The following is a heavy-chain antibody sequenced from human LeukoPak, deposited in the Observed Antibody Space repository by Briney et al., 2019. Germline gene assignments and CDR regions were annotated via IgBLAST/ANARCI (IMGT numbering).Heavy chain of an antibody. CDR3: ARTLPGSYSDC. CDR2: ILSGGST. CDR1: GFSVSSDY. V-gene: IGHV3-53*01. Sequence: GGSLRLSCAASGFSVSSDYMSWVRQAPGKGLEWVSVILSGGSTYYADAVKGRFTISRDDSKNTVYLQLNSLRAEDTAVYYCARTLPGSYSDCWGQGTLVAVS. D-gene: IGHD7-27*01. J-gene: IGHJ4*02.